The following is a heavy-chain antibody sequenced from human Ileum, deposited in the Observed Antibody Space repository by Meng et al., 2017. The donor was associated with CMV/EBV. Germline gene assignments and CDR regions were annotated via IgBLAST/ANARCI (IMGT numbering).Heavy chain of an antibody. CDR3: ARADTGMVINY. Sequence: SETLSLTCTVSGGSASSASNFWTWIRQPPGRGLEWIRNIYFSGNIHFHPSLESRLTISMDTSKNQISLKVRSVTAADTGVYYCARADTGMVINYWGQGALATVSS. V-gene: IGHV4-39*07. CDR2: IYFSGNI. J-gene: IGHJ4*02. D-gene: IGHD5-18*01. CDR1: GGSASSASNF.